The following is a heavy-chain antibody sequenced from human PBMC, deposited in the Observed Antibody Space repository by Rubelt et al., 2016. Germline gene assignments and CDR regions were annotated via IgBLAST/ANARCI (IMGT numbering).Heavy chain of an antibody. D-gene: IGHD6-25*01. V-gene: IGHV3-30*04. Sequence: QVQLVESGGGVVQPGRSLRLSCAASGFTFSSYAMHWVRQAPGKGLEWVAVISYDGSNKYYADSVKGRFTISRDNSKNTLYLQMNSLRAEDTAVYYCARARGATLATADAFDIWGQGTMVTVSS. J-gene: IGHJ3*02. CDR3: ARARGATLATADAFDI. CDR2: ISYDGSNK. CDR1: GFTFSSYA.